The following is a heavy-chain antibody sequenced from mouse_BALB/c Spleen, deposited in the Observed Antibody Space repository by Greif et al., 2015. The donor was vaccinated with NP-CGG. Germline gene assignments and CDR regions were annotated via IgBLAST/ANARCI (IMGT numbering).Heavy chain of an antibody. CDR2: IDPANGNT. Sequence: VQLQQSGAELVKPGASVKLSCTASGFNIKDTYMHWVKQRPEQGLEWIGRIDPANGNTKYDPKFQGKATITADTSSNTAYLQLSSLASEDTAVYYCARWDWYFDVWGAGTTVTVSS. CDR1: GFNIKDTY. V-gene: IGHV14-3*02. CDR3: ARWDWYFDV. J-gene: IGHJ1*01.